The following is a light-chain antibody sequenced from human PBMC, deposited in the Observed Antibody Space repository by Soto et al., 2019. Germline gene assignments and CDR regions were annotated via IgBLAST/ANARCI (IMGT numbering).Light chain of an antibody. CDR3: QHRG. Sequence: MTQSPSTLSASVGDRVTITCRASQSISSWLAWYQQKPGKAPKLLIYDASSLESGVPSRFSGSGSGTEFTLTISSLQPDDFATYYCQHRGFGPGTKVDIK. J-gene: IGKJ3*01. CDR2: DAS. CDR1: QSISSW. V-gene: IGKV1-5*01.